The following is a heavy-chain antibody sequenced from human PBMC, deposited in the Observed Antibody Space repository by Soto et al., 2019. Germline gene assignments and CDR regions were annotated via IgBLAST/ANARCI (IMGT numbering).Heavy chain of an antibody. CDR2: LNPNSGNT. V-gene: IGHV1-8*01. Sequence: SVKVSCKACGYTFTSYDIKWVRQATGQGLEGMVWLNPNSGNTGNAQKFQGRVTMTRNTSIRTAYMELSSLRSEDKAVYYCARGSYYDWWGGSPGYYYYMDVWGKGTTVTVSS. CDR3: ARGSYYDWWGGSPGYYYYMDV. J-gene: IGHJ6*03. CDR1: GYTFTSYD. D-gene: IGHD3-3*01.